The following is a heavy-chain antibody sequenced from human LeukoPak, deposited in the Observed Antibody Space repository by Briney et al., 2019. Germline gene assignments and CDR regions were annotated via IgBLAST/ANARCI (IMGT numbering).Heavy chain of an antibody. Sequence: PGGSLRPSCAASGFTFSSYSMAWVRQAPGKGLEWVSIISGSSGATFYADSVKGRFTISRDNSKNTLYLEMSSLRAEDTAVYYCAKEGDRGFVVADYFDYWGQGTLVTVSS. CDR3: AKEGDRGFVVADYFDY. V-gene: IGHV3-23*01. CDR1: GFTFSSYS. D-gene: IGHD2-15*01. CDR2: ISGSSGAT. J-gene: IGHJ4*02.